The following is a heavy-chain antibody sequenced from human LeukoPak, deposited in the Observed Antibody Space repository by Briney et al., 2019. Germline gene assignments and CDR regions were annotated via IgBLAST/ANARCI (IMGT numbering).Heavy chain of an antibody. CDR2: ISAYNGNT. CDR3: ARGGEYSSGWLGDY. V-gene: IGHV1-18*01. D-gene: IGHD6-19*01. J-gene: IGHJ4*02. Sequence: ASVKVSCKASGYTFTKYGISWVRQAPGQGLEWMGWISAYNGNTNFAQKFQGRVTMTTDTSTSTAYMELRSLRSEDTAVYYCARGGEYSSGWLGDYWGQGTLVTVSS. CDR1: GYTFTKYG.